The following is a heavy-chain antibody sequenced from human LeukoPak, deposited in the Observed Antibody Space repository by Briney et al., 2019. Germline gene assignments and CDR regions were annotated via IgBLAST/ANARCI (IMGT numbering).Heavy chain of an antibody. J-gene: IGHJ6*02. CDR1: GFTFRSYA. CDR2: ISNSGVNT. CDR3: ARDLLCSSTSCYLYYYYYGMDV. Sequence: GGSLRLSCEASGFTFRSYAMSWVRQAPGKGLEWVSLISNSGVNTYYANSVKGRFTISRDNAKNSLYLQMNSLRAEDTAVYYCARDLLCSSTSCYLYYYYYGMDVWGQGTTVTASS. V-gene: IGHV3-21*01. D-gene: IGHD2-2*01.